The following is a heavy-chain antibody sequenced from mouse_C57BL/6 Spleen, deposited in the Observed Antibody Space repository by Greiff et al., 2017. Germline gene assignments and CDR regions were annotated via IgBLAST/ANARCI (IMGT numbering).Heavy chain of an antibody. CDR1: GYTFTSYW. CDR3: ARYEADYSTHFDY. Sequence: QVQLQQPGAELVKPGASVKMSCKASGYTFTSYWITWVKQRPGQGLEWIGDIYPGSGSTNYNEKFKSKATLTVDTSSSTAYMQLSSLTSEDSAVYYCARYEADYSTHFDYWGQGTTLTVSS. J-gene: IGHJ2*01. CDR2: IYPGSGST. V-gene: IGHV1-55*01. D-gene: IGHD2-5*01.